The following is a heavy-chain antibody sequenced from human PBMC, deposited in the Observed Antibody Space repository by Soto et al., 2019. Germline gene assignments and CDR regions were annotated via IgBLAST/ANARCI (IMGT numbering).Heavy chain of an antibody. J-gene: IGHJ3*02. D-gene: IGHD3-10*01. CDR2: INPNSGGT. CDR3: ARVTHTITGAFDI. Sequence: SVKVSCKASGGTFSSYAISWVRQAPGQGLEWMGGINPNSGGTNYAQKFQGRVTMTRDTSISTAYMELSRLRSDDTAVYYCARVTHTITGAFDIWGQGTMVTVSS. V-gene: IGHV1-2*02. CDR1: GGTFSSYA.